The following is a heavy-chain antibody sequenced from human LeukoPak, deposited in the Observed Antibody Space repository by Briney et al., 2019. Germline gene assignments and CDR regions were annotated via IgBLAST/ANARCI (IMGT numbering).Heavy chain of an antibody. J-gene: IGHJ6*04. Sequence: GGSLRLSCAASGFILSDYNMNWVRQAPGKGLEWVSFIAISGTYITYADSLKGRFTISRDNAKNSLYLQMNSLRAEDTAVYYCARDPIIAVADHYYYYGMDVWGKGTTVTVSS. CDR1: GFILSDYN. V-gene: IGHV3-21*04. CDR3: ARDPIIAVADHYYYYGMDV. D-gene: IGHD6-19*01. CDR2: IAISGTYI.